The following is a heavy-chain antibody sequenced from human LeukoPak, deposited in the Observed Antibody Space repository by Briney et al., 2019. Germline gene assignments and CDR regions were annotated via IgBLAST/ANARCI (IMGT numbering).Heavy chain of an antibody. Sequence: GGSLRPSCAASGFTFSSYAMSWVRQAPGKGLEWVSAISGSGGSTYYADSVKGRFTISRDNAKNSLYLQMNSLRAEDTAVYYCARDIYDSSGYHPSSVDYWGQGTLVTVSS. CDR2: ISGSGGST. CDR1: GFTFSSYA. J-gene: IGHJ4*02. V-gene: IGHV3-23*01. D-gene: IGHD3-22*01. CDR3: ARDIYDSSGYHPSSVDY.